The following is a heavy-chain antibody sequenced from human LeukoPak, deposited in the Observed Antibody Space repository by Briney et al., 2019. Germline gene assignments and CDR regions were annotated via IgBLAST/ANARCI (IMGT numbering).Heavy chain of an antibody. V-gene: IGHV4-59*12. Sequence: SETLSLTCTVSGGSISTYYWSWIRQPPGKGLEWIGYVYYSGSTNYNPSLKSRVTISADTSKNQFSLKLSSVTAADTAVYYCARGGISSGYYYFDYWGQGTLVTVSS. J-gene: IGHJ4*02. CDR3: ARGGISSGYYYFDY. CDR2: VYYSGST. CDR1: GGSISTYY. D-gene: IGHD3-22*01.